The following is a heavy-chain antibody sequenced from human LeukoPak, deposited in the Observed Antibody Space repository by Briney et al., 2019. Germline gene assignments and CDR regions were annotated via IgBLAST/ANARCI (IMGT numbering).Heavy chain of an antibody. CDR3: AKDVQQYVNSGYQRGGFDH. D-gene: IGHD3-22*01. J-gene: IGHJ4*02. CDR1: GVTFRNYG. V-gene: IGHV3-30*02. Sequence: GRTLRLSCAASGVTFRNYGMHCVSQAPGTGLEPVTVIRGDAKITHYADSVKGRFTISRDNSKNALYLQMISLRTDDTAVYFCAKDVQQYVNSGYQRGGFDHWGQGTLVTVSS. CDR2: IRGDAKIT.